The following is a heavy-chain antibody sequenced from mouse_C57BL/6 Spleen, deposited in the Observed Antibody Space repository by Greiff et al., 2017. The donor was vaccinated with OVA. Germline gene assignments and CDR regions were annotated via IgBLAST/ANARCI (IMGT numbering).Heavy chain of an antibody. Sequence: QVQLQQSGAELVKPGASVKISCKASGYAFSSYWMNWVKQRPGKGLEWIGQIYPGDGDTNYNGKFKGKATLTADKSSSTAYMQLSSLTSEDSAVYFCARSGYYGSSLDYFDYWGQGTTLTVSS. J-gene: IGHJ2*01. CDR3: ARSGYYGSSLDYFDY. D-gene: IGHD1-1*01. CDR2: IYPGDGDT. CDR1: GYAFSSYW. V-gene: IGHV1-80*01.